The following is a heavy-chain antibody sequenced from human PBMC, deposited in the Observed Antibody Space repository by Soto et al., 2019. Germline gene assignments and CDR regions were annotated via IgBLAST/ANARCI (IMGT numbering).Heavy chain of an antibody. CDR3: AAYSHKGY. J-gene: IGHJ4*02. D-gene: IGHD3-16*01. Sequence: PGGSLRLSCAAPGFTVSNNYMSWVRQAPGKGLEWVSLIYSGGSTYYADSVKGRFTISRDSSKNTLYLQMNSLGAEDTAMYYCAAYSHKGYWGQGTLVTVSS. CDR2: IYSGGST. V-gene: IGHV3-66*01. CDR1: GFTVSNNY.